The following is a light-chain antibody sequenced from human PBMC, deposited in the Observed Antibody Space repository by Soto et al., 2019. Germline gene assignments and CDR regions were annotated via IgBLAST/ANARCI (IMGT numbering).Light chain of an antibody. Sequence: DIQMTQSPSTLSASIGDRVTVTCRASPSISTWLAWYQQKPGKAPNLLIYDASSLESGVPSRFSGRGSGTEFTLTISILQADDFATYYCQQYNTYPHTFGQGTKLEIK. CDR2: DAS. CDR3: QQYNTYPHT. CDR1: PSISTW. V-gene: IGKV1-5*01. J-gene: IGKJ2*01.